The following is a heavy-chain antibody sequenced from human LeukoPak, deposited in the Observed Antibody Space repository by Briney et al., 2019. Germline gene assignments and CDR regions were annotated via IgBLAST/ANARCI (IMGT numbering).Heavy chain of an antibody. V-gene: IGHV4-38-2*02. CDR2: IYHSGST. J-gene: IGHJ4*02. CDR1: GYSITSGYY. CDR3: ASPRIDTAMSQYYFDY. D-gene: IGHD5-18*01. Sequence: SETLSLTCTVSGYSITSGYYWGWIRQPPGKGLEWIGSIYHSGSTYYNPSLKSRVTMSVDTSKNQVSLKLSSVTAADTAVYYCASPRIDTAMSQYYFDYWGQGTLVTVSS.